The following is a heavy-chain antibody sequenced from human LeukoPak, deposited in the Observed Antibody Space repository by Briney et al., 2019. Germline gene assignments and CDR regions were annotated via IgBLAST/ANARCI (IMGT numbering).Heavy chain of an antibody. J-gene: IGHJ3*02. V-gene: IGHV3-30*03. CDR1: GFTFSSYG. CDR3: ADLVASDAFDI. D-gene: IGHD5-12*01. CDR2: ISYDGSNK. Sequence: GGSLRLSCAASGFTFSSYGIHWVRQAPGKGLEWVAVISYDGSNKYYADSVKGRFTISRDNSKNTLYLQMNSLRAEDTAVYYCADLVASDAFDIWGQGTMVTVSS.